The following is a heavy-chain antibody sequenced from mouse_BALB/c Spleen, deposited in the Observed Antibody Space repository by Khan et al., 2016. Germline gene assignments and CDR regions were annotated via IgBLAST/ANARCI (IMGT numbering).Heavy chain of an antibody. CDR1: GYTFTSYY. CDR2: INPSNGGT. D-gene: IGHD2-14*01. CDR3: TRAGRVRGAMDY. J-gene: IGHJ4*01. V-gene: IGHV1S81*02. Sequence: QVQLQQSGAELVKPGASVKLSCKASGYTFTSYYMYWVKQRPGQGLEWIGEINPSNGGTNFNEKFKSKATLTADKSSSTAYMQLSSLKSEDSAVDYCTRAGRVRGAMDYWGQGTSVTVSS.